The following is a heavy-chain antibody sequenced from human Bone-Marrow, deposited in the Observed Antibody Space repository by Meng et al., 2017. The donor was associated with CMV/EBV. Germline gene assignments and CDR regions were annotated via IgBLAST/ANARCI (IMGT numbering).Heavy chain of an antibody. CDR1: GFTFSSYS. V-gene: IGHV3-21*01. CDR3: ARDNSVDTASYGMDV. Sequence: GGSLRLSCAASGFTFSSYSMNWVRQAPGKGLEWVSSISSSSSYIYYADSVKGRFTISRDNAKNSLYLQMNSLRAEDTAVYYCARDNSVDTASYGMDVWGQGTTVTVYS. CDR2: ISSSSSYI. J-gene: IGHJ6*02. D-gene: IGHD5-18*01.